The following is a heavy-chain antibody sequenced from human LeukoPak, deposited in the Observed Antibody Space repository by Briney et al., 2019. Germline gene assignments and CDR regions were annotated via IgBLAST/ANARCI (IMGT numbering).Heavy chain of an antibody. CDR3: ARGPSSSTSWYYYYMDV. D-gene: IGHD2-2*01. V-gene: IGHV3-11*04. CDR1: GFTFSDYY. J-gene: IGHJ6*03. Sequence: PGGSLRLSCAASGFTFSDYYMSWVRQAPGKGLEWVSYISSGSSSIYYADSVKGRFTISRDNAKNSLCLQMNSLRAEDTAVYYCARGPSSSTSWYYYYMDVWGKGTTVTVSS. CDR2: ISSGSSSI.